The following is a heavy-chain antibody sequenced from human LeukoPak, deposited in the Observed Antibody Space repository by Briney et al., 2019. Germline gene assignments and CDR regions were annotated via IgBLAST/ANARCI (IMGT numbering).Heavy chain of an antibody. V-gene: IGHV4-39*01. CDR2: IYYSGST. J-gene: IGHJ3*02. D-gene: IGHD6-19*01. CDR1: GGSISSRSYY. Sequence: SETLSLTCTVSGGSISSRSYYWGWIRQPPGRGLEWIGSIYYSGSTYYNPSLKSRVTISVDTSKNQFSLKLSSVTAADTAVYYCATPGIAVAYDAFDIWGQGTMVTVSS. CDR3: ATPGIAVAYDAFDI.